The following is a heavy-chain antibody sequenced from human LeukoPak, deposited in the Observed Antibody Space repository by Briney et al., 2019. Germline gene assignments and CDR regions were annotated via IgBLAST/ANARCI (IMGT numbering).Heavy chain of an antibody. D-gene: IGHD3-22*01. CDR1: GFTFSSYA. CDR3: ARELGYYDSSGYQSARDFDI. J-gene: IGHJ3*02. Sequence: PGRSLRLSCAASGFTFSSYAMHWVRQAPGKGLEWVAVISYDGSNKYYADSVKGRFTISRDNSKNTLYLQMNSLRAEDTAVYYCARELGYYDSSGYQSARDFDIWGQGTMVTVSS. V-gene: IGHV3-30-3*01. CDR2: ISYDGSNK.